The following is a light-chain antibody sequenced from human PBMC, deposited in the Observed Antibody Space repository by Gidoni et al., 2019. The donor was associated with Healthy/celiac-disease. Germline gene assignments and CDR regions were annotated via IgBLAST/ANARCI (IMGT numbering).Light chain of an antibody. CDR2: GAS. CDR1: QSVSSN. V-gene: IGKV3-15*01. CDR3: QQYNNWPLCS. Sequence: EIVMTQSPDTLSVSPVERATLSCRASQSVSSNLAWYQQKPGQAPRLLIYGASTRATGIPARFSGSGSGTEFTLTISSLQSEDFAVYYCQQYNNWPLCSFGQGTKLEIK. J-gene: IGKJ2*04.